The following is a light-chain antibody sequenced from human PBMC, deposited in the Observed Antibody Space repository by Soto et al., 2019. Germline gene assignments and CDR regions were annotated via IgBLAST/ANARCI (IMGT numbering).Light chain of an antibody. CDR1: QSVSSY. CDR3: QQYGSSLFT. V-gene: IGKV3-20*01. Sequence: EIVLTQSPATLTLSPGERATLSCRASQSVSSYLAWYQQKPGQAPRLLIYGASSRATGIPDRFSGSGSGTDFTLTISRLEPEDFAVYYCQQYGSSLFTFGGGTKVDI. J-gene: IGKJ4*01. CDR2: GAS.